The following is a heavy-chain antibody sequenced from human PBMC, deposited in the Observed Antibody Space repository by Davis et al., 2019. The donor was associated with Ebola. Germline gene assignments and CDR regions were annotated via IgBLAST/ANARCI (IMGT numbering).Heavy chain of an antibody. V-gene: IGHV4-59*04. CDR2: YYYTGST. J-gene: IGHJ4*02. D-gene: IGHD6-13*01. CDR3: ARSSSWYPFDY. Sequence: SETLSLTCTVSGGSISSYYWSWIRQPPGKGLEWIAYYYYTGSTYYSPSLKSRVTISVDTSKNQFSLKLSSVTAADTAVYYCARSSSWYPFDYWGQGTLVTVSS. CDR1: GGSISSYY.